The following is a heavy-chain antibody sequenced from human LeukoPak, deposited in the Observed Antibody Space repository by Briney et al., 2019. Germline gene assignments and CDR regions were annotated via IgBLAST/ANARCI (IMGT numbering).Heavy chain of an antibody. D-gene: IGHD3-16*01. CDR2: IIPVFETG. CDR3: ARVNXXXGGXXDY. CDR1: GGIFSTYA. Sequence: SVKVSCKASGGIFSTYAMMWLRQAPGQGLEWLGGIIPVFETGTYAQKFQGRVSIIRDESTDTAYMELRSLRSDDPAVYYCARVNXXXGGXXDYWXQGTLVTVSS. J-gene: IGHJ4*02. V-gene: IGHV1-69*05.